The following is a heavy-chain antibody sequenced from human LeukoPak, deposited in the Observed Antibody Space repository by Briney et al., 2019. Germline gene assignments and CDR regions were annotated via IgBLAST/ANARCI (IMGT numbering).Heavy chain of an antibody. Sequence: ASVKVSCKASGGTFSSYAISWVRQAPGQGLEWMGGIIPIFGTANYAQKFQGRVTITTDESTSTAYMELSSLRSEDTAVYYCAKSAGYSSSLDAFDIWGQGTMVTVSS. CDR1: GGTFSSYA. D-gene: IGHD6-13*01. CDR2: IIPIFGTA. J-gene: IGHJ3*02. V-gene: IGHV1-69*05. CDR3: AKSAGYSSSLDAFDI.